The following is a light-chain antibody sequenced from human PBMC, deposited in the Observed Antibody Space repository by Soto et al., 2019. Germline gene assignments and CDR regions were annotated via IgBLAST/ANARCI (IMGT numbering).Light chain of an antibody. J-gene: IGKJ3*01. CDR2: DAS. CDR3: HQRSNSLFT. V-gene: IGKV3D-11*02. Sequence: EIVLTQSPATLSLSPGERATLSCRASQSVSSYFAWSQQKPDQAPRLLIYDASNRAAGVPARFSGSATATYFPLTISSLDPEDFVVYYCHQRSNSLFTFGPGTKVDVK. CDR1: QSVSSY.